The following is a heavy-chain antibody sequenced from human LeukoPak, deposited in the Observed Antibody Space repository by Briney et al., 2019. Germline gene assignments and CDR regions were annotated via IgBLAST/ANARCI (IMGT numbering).Heavy chain of an antibody. D-gene: IGHD2-15*01. CDR3: ARVACSGGSCYDAFDI. V-gene: IGHV1-2*02. J-gene: IGHJ3*02. CDR2: INPNSGGT. Sequence: ASVKVSCKASGYTFTGYYMHWVRQAPGQGLEWMGWINPNSGGTNYAQRFQGRVTMTRDTSISTAYMELSRLRSDDTAVYYCARVACSGGSCYDAFDIWGQGTMVTVSS. CDR1: GYTFTGYY.